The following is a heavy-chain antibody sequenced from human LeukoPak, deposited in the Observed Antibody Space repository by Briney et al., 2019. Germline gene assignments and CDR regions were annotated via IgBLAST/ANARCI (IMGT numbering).Heavy chain of an antibody. J-gene: IGHJ4*02. D-gene: IGHD3-3*01. CDR2: IYWNDDK. CDR3: AHSPLSYYDFWSGYSNTYYFDY. CDR1: GFSLSTSGVG. V-gene: IGHV2-5*01. Sequence: SGPMLVKPTQTLTLTCTFSGFSLSTSGVGVGWIRQPPGKALEWLALIYWNDDKRYSPSLKSRLTITKDTSKNQVVLTMTNMDPVDTATYYCAHSPLSYYDFWSGYSNTYYFDYWGQGTLVTVSS.